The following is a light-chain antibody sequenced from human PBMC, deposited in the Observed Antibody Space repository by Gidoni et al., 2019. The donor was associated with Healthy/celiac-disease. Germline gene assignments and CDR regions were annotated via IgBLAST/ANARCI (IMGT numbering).Light chain of an antibody. CDR2: LGS. Sequence: DIVMTQSPLSLPVNPGEPASISCRSSQSLLHSNGYNYLDWYLQKPGQSPQLLIYLGSNRASGVPDRFSGSGSGTDFTLKISRVEAEDVGVYYCMQALQTPRTFGQGTQLEIK. V-gene: IGKV2-28*01. CDR1: QSLLHSNGYNY. CDR3: MQALQTPRT. J-gene: IGKJ2*01.